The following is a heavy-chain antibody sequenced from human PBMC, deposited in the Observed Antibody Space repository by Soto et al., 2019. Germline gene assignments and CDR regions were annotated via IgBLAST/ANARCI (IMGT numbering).Heavy chain of an antibody. J-gene: IGHJ5*02. V-gene: IGHV3-23*01. CDR2: ISGSGGST. CDR3: AKGHRITIFPVGFDT. CDR1: GFNFNSYA. Sequence: PGGSLRLSCAASGFNFNSYAMSWVRHAAGKGLEWVSAISGSGGSTYYADSGKGRFSIARDNSKKTLYIQRNSLIAVDTAVYYCAKGHRITIFPVGFDTWGQGTLVTVSS. D-gene: IGHD3-3*01.